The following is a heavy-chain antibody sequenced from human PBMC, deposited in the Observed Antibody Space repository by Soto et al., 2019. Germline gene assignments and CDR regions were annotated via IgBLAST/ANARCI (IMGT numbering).Heavy chain of an antibody. V-gene: IGHV4-61*01. CDR3: ARGGSYVGFDA. J-gene: IGHJ4*02. CDR1: GGSLNNSFYF. CDR2: IHYFGST. D-gene: IGHD1-26*01. Sequence: QVELQESGPGLVRPSETLSLTCTVSGGSLNNSFYFWSWIRQPPGKGLEWIGYIHYFGSTKYNPALESRVVISVDTSKNQFSLKVPSVTAVDTAMYFCARGGSYVGFDAWGQGARVTVSP.